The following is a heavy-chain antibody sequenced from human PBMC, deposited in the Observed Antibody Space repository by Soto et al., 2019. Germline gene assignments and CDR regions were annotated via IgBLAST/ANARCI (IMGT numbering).Heavy chain of an antibody. CDR3: AREEYYDSSGYPSYYFDY. D-gene: IGHD3-22*01. CDR1: GYTFTSYG. Sequence: ASVKVSCKASGYTFTSYGISWVRQAPGQGLEWMGWISAYNGNTNYAQKLQGRVTMTTNTSTSTAYMELRSLRSDDTAVYYCAREEYYDSSGYPSYYFDYWGQGTLVTVSS. CDR2: ISAYNGNT. J-gene: IGHJ4*02. V-gene: IGHV1-18*04.